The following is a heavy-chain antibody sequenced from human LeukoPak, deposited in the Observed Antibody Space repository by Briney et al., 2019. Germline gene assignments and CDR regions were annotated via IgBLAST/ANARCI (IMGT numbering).Heavy chain of an antibody. CDR1: GFTFSSYS. J-gene: IGHJ4*02. V-gene: IGHV3-30*18. D-gene: IGHD6-19*01. CDR3: AKGSVAVAGPLGF. CDR2: ISYDGNNK. Sequence: GGSLRLSCAASGFTFSSYSMNWVRQAPGKGLEWVAVISYDGNNKYYADSVKGRFTIFRDISKNTLYPQMNSLRAEDTALYYCAKGSVAVAGPLGFWGQGTLVTVSS.